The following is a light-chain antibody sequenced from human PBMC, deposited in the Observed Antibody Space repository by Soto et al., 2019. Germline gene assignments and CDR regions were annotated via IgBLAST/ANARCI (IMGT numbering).Light chain of an antibody. CDR2: DVS. J-gene: IGLJ1*01. CDR3: SSYTSSSTLYV. CDR1: SSDVGGYNY. V-gene: IGLV2-14*01. Sequence: QSALTQPASVSGSPGQPITISCTGTSSDVGGYNYVTWYQQHPGKAPKLMIYDVSNRPSGVSNRFSGSKFGNTASLTISGLQAEDEADYYCSSYTSSSTLYVFGTGTKVTVL.